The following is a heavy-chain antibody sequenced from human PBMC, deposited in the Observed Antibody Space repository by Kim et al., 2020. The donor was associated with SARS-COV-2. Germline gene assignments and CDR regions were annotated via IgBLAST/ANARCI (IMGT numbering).Heavy chain of an antibody. J-gene: IGHJ4*02. Sequence: NKYYADSVQGRFTISRDNSKNTLDLQMNSLRAEGTAVYYCAKDVSGYGVYWGQGTLVTVSS. CDR3: AKDVSGYGVY. CDR2: NK. D-gene: IGHD5-12*01. V-gene: IGHV3-33*06.